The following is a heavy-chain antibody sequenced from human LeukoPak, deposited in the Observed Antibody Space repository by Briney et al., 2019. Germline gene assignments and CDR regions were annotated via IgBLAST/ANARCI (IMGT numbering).Heavy chain of an antibody. CDR1: GFTFDDYA. V-gene: IGHV3-9*01. CDR2: ISWNGGSV. Sequence: GGSLRLSCVASGFTFDDYAMHWVRQPPGKGLEWVSGISWNGGSVDYADSVKGRFTISRDNAKNPLYLQMNSLRAEDTALYYCAKDINYSLAVAWNWGQGTLVTVSS. D-gene: IGHD6-19*01. CDR3: AKDINYSLAVAWN. J-gene: IGHJ4*02.